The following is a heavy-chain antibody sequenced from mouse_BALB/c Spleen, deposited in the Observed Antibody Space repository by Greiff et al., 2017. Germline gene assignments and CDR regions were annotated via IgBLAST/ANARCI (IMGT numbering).Heavy chain of an antibody. J-gene: IGHJ4*01. Sequence: QVQLQQSAAELARPGASVKMSCKASGYTFTSYTMHWVKQRPGQGLEWIGYINPSSGYTEYNQKFKDKTTLTADKSSSTAYMQLSSLTSEDSAVYYCARTYRYDVGYYAMDYWGQGTSVTVSS. V-gene: IGHV1-4*02. D-gene: IGHD2-14*01. CDR3: ARTYRYDVGYYAMDY. CDR1: GYTFTSYT. CDR2: INPSSGYT.